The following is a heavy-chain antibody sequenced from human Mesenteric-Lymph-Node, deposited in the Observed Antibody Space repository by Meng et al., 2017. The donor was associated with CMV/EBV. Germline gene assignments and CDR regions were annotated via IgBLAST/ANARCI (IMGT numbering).Heavy chain of an antibody. D-gene: IGHD3-3*01. CDR1: GGSTSSSSYY. Sequence: SETLSLTCTVSGGSTSSSSYYWGWIRQPPGKGLEWIGSIYYSGSTYYNPSLKSRVTISVDTSKNQFSLKLSSVTAADTAGYYCARAFSSESVFGFLWSGPPEDYYYYYGMDVWGQGTTVTVSS. V-gene: IGHV4-39*07. J-gene: IGHJ6*02. CDR2: IYYSGST. CDR3: ARAFSSESVFGFLWSGPPEDYYYYYGMDV.